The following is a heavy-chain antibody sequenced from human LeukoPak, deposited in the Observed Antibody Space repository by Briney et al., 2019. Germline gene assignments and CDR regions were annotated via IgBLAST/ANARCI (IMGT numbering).Heavy chain of an antibody. CDR2: ISSSGNSI. J-gene: IGHJ4*01. V-gene: IGHV3-48*01. CDR3: ARGFDY. CDR1: GFTFSSYS. Sequence: AGGSLRLSCAASGFTFSSYSMNWVRQAPGKGLEWVSYISSSGNSIYYADSVKGRFTISRDNAKDSLYLQMNSLRAEDTAVYYCARGFDYWGHGTLVTASS.